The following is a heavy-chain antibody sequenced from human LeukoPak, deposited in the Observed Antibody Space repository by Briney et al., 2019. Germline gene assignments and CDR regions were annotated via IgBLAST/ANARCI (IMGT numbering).Heavy chain of an antibody. CDR1: GFTVSSNY. Sequence: PGGSLRLSCAASGFTVSSNYMSWVRQAPGKGLEWVSIIYSGGSTYYADSVKGRFTISRDNSKNTLYLQMNSLRAEDTAVYYCAKAYGDYAHFDYWGQGTLVTVSS. D-gene: IGHD4-17*01. CDR3: AKAYGDYAHFDY. CDR2: IYSGGST. V-gene: IGHV3-53*01. J-gene: IGHJ4*02.